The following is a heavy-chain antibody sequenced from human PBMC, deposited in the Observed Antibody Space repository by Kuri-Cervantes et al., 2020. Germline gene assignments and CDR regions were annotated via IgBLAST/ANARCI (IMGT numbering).Heavy chain of an antibody. D-gene: IGHD2-15*01. CDR2: ISGSGGST. Sequence: GGSLRLSCAASGFTFSSYAMRWVRQAPGKGLEWVSAISGSGGSTYYADSVKGRFTISRDNSKNTLYLQMNSLRAEDTAVYYCARAGGGGGAFDTCGQGTMVTVSS. V-gene: IGHV3-23*01. CDR3: ARAGGGGGAFDT. CDR1: GFTFSSYA. J-gene: IGHJ3*02.